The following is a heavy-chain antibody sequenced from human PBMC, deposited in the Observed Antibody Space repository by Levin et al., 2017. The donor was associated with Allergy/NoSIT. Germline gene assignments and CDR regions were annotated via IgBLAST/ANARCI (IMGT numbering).Heavy chain of an antibody. CDR1: GYRFRDYG. CDR3: ARDKTPLLAAADYFDT. V-gene: IGHV1-18*01. CDR2: ISAYNGKL. J-gene: IGHJ4*02. D-gene: IGHD6-25*01. Sequence: GESLKISCQASGYRFRDYGYSWLRQAPGQGLQWMGWISAYNGKLNYAQHFQGRVTMTTDTSTSTVYMEMRSLRPDDTGVYYCARDKTPLLAAADYFDTWGQGTLVTVSS.